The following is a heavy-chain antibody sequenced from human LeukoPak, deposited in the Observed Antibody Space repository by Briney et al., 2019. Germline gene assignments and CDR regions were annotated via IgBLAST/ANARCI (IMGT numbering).Heavy chain of an antibody. CDR1: GGTFSSYA. CDR3: ARPRIKAARPLLRAEGWFDP. D-gene: IGHD6-6*01. V-gene: IGHV1-69*04. J-gene: IGHJ5*02. Sequence: ASVKVSCKASGGTFSSYAISWVRQAPGQGLEWMGRIIPILGIANYAQKFQGRVTITADKSTSTAYMELSSLRSEDTAVYYYARPRIKAARPLLRAEGWFDPWGQGTLVTVSS. CDR2: IIPILGIA.